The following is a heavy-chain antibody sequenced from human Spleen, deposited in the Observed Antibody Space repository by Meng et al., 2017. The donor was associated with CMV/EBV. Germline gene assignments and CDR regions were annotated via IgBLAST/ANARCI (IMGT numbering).Heavy chain of an antibody. CDR1: GFTFGDYA. CDR2: ITWNSGSI. V-gene: IGHV3-9*01. CDR3: ARDPSNYDGVRDY. D-gene: IGHD4-11*01. Sequence: GGSLRLSCAASGFTFGDYAMLWVRQAPGKGLEWVSSITWNSGSIGYADSVKGRFTISRDNAKNSLYLQMNSLRAEDTAVYYCARDPSNYDGVRDYWGQGTLVTVSS. J-gene: IGHJ4*02.